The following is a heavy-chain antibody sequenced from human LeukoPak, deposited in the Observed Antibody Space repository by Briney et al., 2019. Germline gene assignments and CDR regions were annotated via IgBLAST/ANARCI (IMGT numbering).Heavy chain of an antibody. CDR3: AKKQQLDGSSASFDY. V-gene: IGHV3-23*01. D-gene: IGHD6-13*01. Sequence: GGSLRLSCAASGFTFSSYAMSWVRQAPGKGLEWVSAVSGSGDSTYYPDSVKGRFTISRDNSKNTLYLQMNRLRAEDTAVYYGAKKQQLDGSSASFDYWGQGTLVTVSS. CDR1: GFTFSSYA. J-gene: IGHJ4*02. CDR2: VSGSGDST.